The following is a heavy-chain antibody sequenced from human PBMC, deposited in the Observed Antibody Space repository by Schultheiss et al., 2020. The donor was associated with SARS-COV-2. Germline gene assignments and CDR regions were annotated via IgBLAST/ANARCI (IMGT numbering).Heavy chain of an antibody. J-gene: IGHJ1*01. CDR3: ARIYCSSTSCYNEEKYFQH. CDR1: GYTFTGYY. D-gene: IGHD2-2*02. V-gene: IGHV1-2*02. Sequence: ASVKVSCKASGYTFTGYYMHWVRQAPGQGLEWMGWINPNSGGTNYAQKFQGRVTMTRDTSISTAYMELSRLRSDDTAVYYCARIYCSSTSCYNEEKYFQHWGQGTLVNVSS. CDR2: INPNSGGT.